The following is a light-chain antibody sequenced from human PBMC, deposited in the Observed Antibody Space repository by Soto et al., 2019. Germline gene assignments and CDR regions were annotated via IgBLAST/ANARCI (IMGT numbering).Light chain of an antibody. CDR1: QSISSY. Sequence: DIQMNPSPSSLSASVGDRVTITCRASQSISSYLNWYQQKPWKAPKLLIYAASSLQSGFPSRFSGSGDGPDFTLTISRLQPEDFATYYCQQSYRNPRTFGQGNKVELK. V-gene: IGKV1-39*01. CDR3: QQSYRNPRT. CDR2: AAS. J-gene: IGKJ1*01.